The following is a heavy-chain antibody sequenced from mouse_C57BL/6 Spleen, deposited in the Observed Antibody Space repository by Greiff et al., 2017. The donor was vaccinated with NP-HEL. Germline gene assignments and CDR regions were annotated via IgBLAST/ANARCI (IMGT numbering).Heavy chain of an antibody. CDR3: ARMANYYGSSYDFDY. Sequence: QVTLKESGPGILQPSQTLSLTCSFSGFSLSTFGMGVGWIRQPSGKGLEWLAHIWWDDDKYYNPALKSRLTISKDTSKNQVFLKIANVDTADTATYYCARMANYYGSSYDFDYWGQGTTLTVSS. CDR2: IWWDDDK. CDR1: GFSLSTFGMG. D-gene: IGHD1-1*01. J-gene: IGHJ2*01. V-gene: IGHV8-8*01.